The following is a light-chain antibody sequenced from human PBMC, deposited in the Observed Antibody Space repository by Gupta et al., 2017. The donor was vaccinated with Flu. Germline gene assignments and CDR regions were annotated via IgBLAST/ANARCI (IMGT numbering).Light chain of an antibody. V-gene: IGKV3-20*01. CDR1: QSVLTNY. Sequence: EIVLTQSPDTLSLSPGERATLSCRASQSVLTNYLAWFQHRPGQAPRLLIFRASSRAADIPDRFSASGSGTXFTLTIXRLEPEDFAIYYCQQYGSAPTTFGXGTKVEIK. CDR3: QQYGSAPTT. CDR2: RAS. J-gene: IGKJ1*01.